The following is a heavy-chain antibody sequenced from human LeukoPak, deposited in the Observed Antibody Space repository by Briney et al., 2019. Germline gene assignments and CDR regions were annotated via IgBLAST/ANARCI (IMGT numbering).Heavy chain of an antibody. Sequence: HPGGSLRLSCAASGFTFSSYAMSWVRQVPGKGLVWVSRIHSDGSTTDYADSVKGRFTITRDSAKNTLYLEMNSLRVEDTAVYYCTRDANHYGGMDVWGQGTTVTVSS. J-gene: IGHJ6*02. CDR1: GFTFSSYA. CDR2: IHSDGSTT. V-gene: IGHV3-74*01. CDR3: TRDANHYGGMDV.